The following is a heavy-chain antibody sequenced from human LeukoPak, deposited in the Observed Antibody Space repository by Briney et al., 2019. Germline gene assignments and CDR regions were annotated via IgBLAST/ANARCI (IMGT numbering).Heavy chain of an antibody. CDR1: GFTFSSYA. CDR3: ARDNWSYLDY. CDR2: ISYDGSNK. D-gene: IGHD1-20*01. V-gene: IGHV3-30-3*01. Sequence: GRSLRLSCAASGFTFSSYAMHWVRQAPGKGLEWVAVISYDGSNKYYADSVKGRFTISRDNSKNTLYLQMNSLRAEDTAVYYCARDNWSYLDYWGQGTLVTVSS. J-gene: IGHJ4*02.